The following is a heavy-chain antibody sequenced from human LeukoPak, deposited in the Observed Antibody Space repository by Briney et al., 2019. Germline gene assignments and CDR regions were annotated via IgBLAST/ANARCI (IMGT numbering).Heavy chain of an antibody. D-gene: IGHD5-18*01. Sequence: PGGSLRLSCAASGFTFSTYSISWVRQAPGRGLEWVSYIGGSHSSIYYADSVKARFTISRDNAKNSLYLQMNSLRAEDTAVYYCARVRDRYGYLFDYWGQGTLVTVSS. CDR2: IGGSHSSI. J-gene: IGHJ4*02. CDR1: GFTFSTYS. V-gene: IGHV3-48*04. CDR3: ARVRDRYGYLFDY.